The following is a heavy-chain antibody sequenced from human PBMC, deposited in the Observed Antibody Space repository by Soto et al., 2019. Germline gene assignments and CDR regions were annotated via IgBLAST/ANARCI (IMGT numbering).Heavy chain of an antibody. J-gene: IGHJ4*02. Sequence: QVQLVQSGAEVKKPGSSVKVSCKASGGTFSSYAISWVRQAPGQGLEWMGGIIPIFGTANYAQTFQGRVTITADESTSTAYIELSSLRSEDTAVYYCAAEYSSSIPGYYFDYWGQGTLVTVSS. CDR1: GGTFSSYA. CDR3: AAEYSSSIPGYYFDY. V-gene: IGHV1-69*01. D-gene: IGHD6-6*01. CDR2: IIPIFGTA.